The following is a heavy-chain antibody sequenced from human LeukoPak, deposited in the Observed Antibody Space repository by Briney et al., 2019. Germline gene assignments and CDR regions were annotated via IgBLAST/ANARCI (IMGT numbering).Heavy chain of an antibody. J-gene: IGHJ4*02. CDR1: RFIFSSYA. Sequence: GGSLRLSCAASRFIFSSYAMNWVRQAPGKGLEWVSSISGSGGSTYCADSVKGRFTFSRDNSKNTLYLQMNSLRAEDTAVYYCAKTPSSGYYFDQWGQGTLVTVSS. V-gene: IGHV3-23*01. CDR3: AKTPSSGYYFDQ. CDR2: ISGSGGST. D-gene: IGHD5-12*01.